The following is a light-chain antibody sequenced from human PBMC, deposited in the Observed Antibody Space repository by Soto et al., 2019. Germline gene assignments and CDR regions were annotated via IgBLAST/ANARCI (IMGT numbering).Light chain of an antibody. Sequence: EFVVTQSPGTLSLSPGERATLSCRASQSLTNSFIAWYQQRPGQAPRLLIYDTSSRASGIPDRFSGSGSGTDFTLTISRLETEDFAVFYCQQYGTSEIIFGQGTRLEI. CDR1: QSLTNSF. J-gene: IGKJ5*01. V-gene: IGKV3-20*01. CDR2: DTS. CDR3: QQYGTSEII.